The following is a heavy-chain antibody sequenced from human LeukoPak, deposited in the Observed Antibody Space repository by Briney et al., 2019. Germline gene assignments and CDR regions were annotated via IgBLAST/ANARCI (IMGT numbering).Heavy chain of an antibody. CDR1: GGSISSSSYY. J-gene: IGHJ5*02. D-gene: IGHD6-19*01. CDR3: ARGDFSSGWQNWFDP. Sequence: PSETLSLTCTVSGGSISSSSYYWGWIRQPPGKGLEWIGSIYYSGSTYYNPSLKSRVTISVDTSKNQFSLKLSSVTAADTAVFYCARGDFSSGWQNWFDPWGQGTLVTVSS. V-gene: IGHV4-39*01. CDR2: IYYSGST.